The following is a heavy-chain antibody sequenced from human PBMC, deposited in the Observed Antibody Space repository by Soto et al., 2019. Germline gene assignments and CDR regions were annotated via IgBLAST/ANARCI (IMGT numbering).Heavy chain of an antibody. CDR3: TSGSNYYGFLT. J-gene: IGHJ5*02. V-gene: IGHV4-30-4*01. D-gene: IGHD3-10*01. Sequence: QVQLQESGPGLVKPSQTLSLTCTVSGDSMGSGDYYWTWIRQPPGKRLEWIGYIYYIETTFYNPSLESRVNLSIDTSKNHVSLRLTSVTAADTAVNYCTSGSNYYGFLTWGQGTLVTVSS. CDR2: IYYIETT. CDR1: GDSMGSGDYY.